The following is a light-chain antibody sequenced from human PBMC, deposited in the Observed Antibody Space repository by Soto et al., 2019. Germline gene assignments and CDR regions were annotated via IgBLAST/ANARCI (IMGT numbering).Light chain of an antibody. CDR3: QQSYSAWT. Sequence: DIQMTQSPSSLSTSVGDRVTITCRASQTIGKYLNWYQQKPGKAPNLLIYAASSLQSGVPSRFSGSGSGTDFTLTISSLQPEDFATYYCQQSYSAWTFGQGTKVEIK. CDR1: QTIGKY. CDR2: AAS. V-gene: IGKV1-39*01. J-gene: IGKJ1*01.